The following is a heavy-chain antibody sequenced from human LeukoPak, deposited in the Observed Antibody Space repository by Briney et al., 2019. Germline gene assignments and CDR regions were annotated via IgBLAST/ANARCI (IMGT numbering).Heavy chain of an antibody. J-gene: IGHJ4*02. Sequence: ASVKVSCKASGYTFTSYYMHWVRQAPGQGLEWMGIINPSGGSTSYAQKFQGRVTMTRDMSTSTVYMELSSLRSEDTAVYYCARDLFSSSWYVCYFDYWGQGTLVTVSS. CDR3: ARDLFSSSWYVCYFDY. CDR1: GYTFTSYY. V-gene: IGHV1-46*01. CDR2: INPSGGST. D-gene: IGHD6-13*01.